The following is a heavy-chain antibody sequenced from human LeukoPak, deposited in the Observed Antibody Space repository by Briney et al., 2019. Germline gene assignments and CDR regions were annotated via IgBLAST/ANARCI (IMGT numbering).Heavy chain of an antibody. J-gene: IGHJ5*02. V-gene: IGHV1-2*04. D-gene: IGHD4-17*01. CDR2: INPNSGGT. CDR1: GYTFTGYY. Sequence: ASVKVSCKASGYTFTGYYMHWVRQAPGQGLEWMGWINPNSGGTNYAQKFQGWVTMTRDTSISTAYMELSRLRSDDTAVYYCARGPATVIHDNWFDPWGQGTLSPSPQ. CDR3: ARGPATVIHDNWFDP.